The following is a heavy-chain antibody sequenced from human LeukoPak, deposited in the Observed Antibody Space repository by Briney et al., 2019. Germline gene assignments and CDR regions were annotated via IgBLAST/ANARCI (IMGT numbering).Heavy chain of an antibody. J-gene: IGHJ4*02. Sequence: PGGSLRISCAASGFTFSSYWMNWVRQAPGKGLEWVANIRPDVDERHYVESVRGRFTISRDNAKNLLYLQMNSLRADDTAVYYCAREDGKFDYWGQGTLVTVSP. V-gene: IGHV3-7*01. CDR3: AREDGKFDY. CDR1: GFTFSSYW. CDR2: IRPDVDER.